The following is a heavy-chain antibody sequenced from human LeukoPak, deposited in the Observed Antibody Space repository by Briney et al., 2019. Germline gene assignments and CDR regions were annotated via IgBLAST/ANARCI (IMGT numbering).Heavy chain of an antibody. CDR3: AKSVSGWYSFDY. V-gene: IGHV3-23*01. CDR1: GFTFSNYA. D-gene: IGHD6-19*01. CDR2: ISGSGGTT. J-gene: IGHJ4*02. Sequence: PGGSLRLSCAASGFTFSNYAMSWVRQAPGKGLEWVSLISGSGGTTYYADSVKGWFTISRDNSKSTLYLQMNSLRAEDTAVYYCAKSVSGWYSFDYWGQGTLVTVSS.